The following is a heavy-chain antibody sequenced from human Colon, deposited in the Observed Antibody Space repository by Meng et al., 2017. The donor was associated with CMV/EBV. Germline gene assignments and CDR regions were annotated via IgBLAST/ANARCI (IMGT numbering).Heavy chain of an antibody. V-gene: IGHV1-18*01. J-gene: IGHJ6*02. Sequence: ASVKVSCKASGYTFSNSGISWVRQAPGQGREGMGWISVYNGNTKYAQKLQGRVTMTTDTSTTTAYMELRSLGSGDTALYYCARDRGMHWQLSRGGYYYYGMDVWGQGTTVTVSS. CDR3: ARDRGMHWQLSRGGYYYYGMDV. CDR1: GYTFSNSG. CDR2: ISVYNGNT. D-gene: IGHD2-15*01.